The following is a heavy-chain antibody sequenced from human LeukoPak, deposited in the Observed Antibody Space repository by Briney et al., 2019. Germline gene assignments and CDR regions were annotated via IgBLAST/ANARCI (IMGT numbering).Heavy chain of an antibody. Sequence: GWSLRLSCAATGFTFSNSMNWVRQAPGKGLEWVSSISSSSSYIYYADSVKGRFTISRDNARNSLYLQMNSLRAEDTAVYYCARVRDSRSDYGAFDIWGQGTMVTVSS. CDR1: GFTFSNS. J-gene: IGHJ3*02. D-gene: IGHD3-10*01. CDR3: ARVRDSRSDYGAFDI. V-gene: IGHV3-21*01. CDR2: ISSSSSYI.